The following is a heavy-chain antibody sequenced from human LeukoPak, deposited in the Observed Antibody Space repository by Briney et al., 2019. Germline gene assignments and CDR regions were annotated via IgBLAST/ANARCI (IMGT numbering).Heavy chain of an antibody. D-gene: IGHD4-17*01. CDR2: ISWNSGTI. J-gene: IGHJ3*02. V-gene: IGHV3-9*01. CDR3: AKDIQYGSSGAFDI. Sequence: GGSLRLSCAASGFTFGDYAMHWVRQAPGKGLEWVSGISWNSGTIGYADSVKGRFTISRDNAKNSLYLQMNSLRAEDTALYYCAKDIQYGSSGAFDIWGQGTMVTVSS. CDR1: GFTFGDYA.